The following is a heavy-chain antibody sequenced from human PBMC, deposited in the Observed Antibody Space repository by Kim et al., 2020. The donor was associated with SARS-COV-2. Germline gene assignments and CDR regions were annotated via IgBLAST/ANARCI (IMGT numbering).Heavy chain of an antibody. Sequence: SETLSLTCTVSGGSISSSSYYWGWIRQPPGKGLEWIGSIYYSGSTYYNPSLKSRVTISVDTSKNQFSLKLSSVTAADTAVYYCARHDWAPRTDSTRNWFDPWGQGTLVTVSS. CDR1: GGSISSSSYY. CDR3: ARHDWAPRTDSTRNWFDP. D-gene: IGHD2-21*01. V-gene: IGHV4-39*01. CDR2: IYYSGST. J-gene: IGHJ5*02.